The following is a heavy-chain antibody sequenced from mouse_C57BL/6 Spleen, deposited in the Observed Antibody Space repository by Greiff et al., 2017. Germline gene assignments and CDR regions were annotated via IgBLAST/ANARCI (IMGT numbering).Heavy chain of an antibody. J-gene: IGHJ4*01. CDR3: ANYGSRSYAMDY. CDR1: GYSITSGYY. CDR2: ISYDGSN. V-gene: IGHV3-6*01. Sequence: EVQLQQSGPGLVKPSPSLSLSCPASGYSITSGYYWNWIRQLPGNKLEWMGFISYDGSNNYNPSLKNRISITRDTSKKQFFLKLNSVTTENTATYYCANYGSRSYAMDYWGQGTSVTVSS. D-gene: IGHD1-1*01.